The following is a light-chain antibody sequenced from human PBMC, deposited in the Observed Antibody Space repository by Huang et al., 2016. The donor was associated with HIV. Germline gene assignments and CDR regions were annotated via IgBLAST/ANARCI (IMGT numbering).Light chain of an antibody. CDR3: HHYSNWPPTWT. V-gene: IGKV3-15*01. CDR1: QSVAKP. Sequence: EIVMTQSQATLSVSPGERATLSCSASQSVAKPLAWYQQKPGQAPRLLIYGASTRASGIPARVSCNGSGTEFSLTISILQSEDFAVYYCHHYSNWPPTWTFGQGTKVEIK. J-gene: IGKJ1*01. CDR2: GAS.